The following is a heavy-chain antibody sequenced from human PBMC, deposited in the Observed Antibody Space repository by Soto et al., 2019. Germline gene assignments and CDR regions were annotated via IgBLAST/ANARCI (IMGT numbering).Heavy chain of an antibody. CDR1: GYTLTELS. CDR2: FDPEDGET. Sequence: ASVKVSCKVSGYTLTELSMHWVRQAPGKGLEWMGGFDPEDGETIYAQKFQGGVTMTSDTSASTAYMEVSSLRSEDTAVYYCAREGDIDEFDYWGQGTLVTVSS. CDR3: AREGDIDEFDY. V-gene: IGHV1-24*01. D-gene: IGHD2-15*01. J-gene: IGHJ4*02.